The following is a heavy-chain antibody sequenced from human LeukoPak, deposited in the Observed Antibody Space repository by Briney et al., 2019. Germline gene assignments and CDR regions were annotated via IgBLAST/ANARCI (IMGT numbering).Heavy chain of an antibody. V-gene: IGHV1-2*02. CDR1: GYTFTGYY. D-gene: IGHD2-15*01. Sequence: ASVKVSCKASGYTFTGYYMHLVRQAPGQGLEWMGWINPNSGGTNYAQKFQGRVTMTRDTSISTAYMELSRLRSDDTAVYYCARQDRYCSGGSCYSALTRYYYYGMDVWGQGTTVTVSS. CDR3: ARQDRYCSGGSCYSALTRYYYYGMDV. J-gene: IGHJ6*02. CDR2: INPNSGGT.